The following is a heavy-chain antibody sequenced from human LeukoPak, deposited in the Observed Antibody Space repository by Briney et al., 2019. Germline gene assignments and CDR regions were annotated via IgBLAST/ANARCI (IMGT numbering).Heavy chain of an antibody. CDR2: IYYSGST. D-gene: IGHD3-10*01. Sequence: PSETLSLTCTVSGDSVSSTGYYWGWIRQPPGKGLEWIGTIYYSGSTNYNPSLKSRVTISVDKSKNQFSLKLSSVTAADTAVYYCARVQVVRGFDYWGQGTLVTVSS. J-gene: IGHJ4*02. CDR3: ARVQVVRGFDY. CDR1: GDSVSSTGYY. V-gene: IGHV4-39*07.